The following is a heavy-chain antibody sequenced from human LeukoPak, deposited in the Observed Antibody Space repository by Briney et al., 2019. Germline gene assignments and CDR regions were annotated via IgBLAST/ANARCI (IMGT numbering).Heavy chain of an antibody. CDR2: ISAYNGNT. D-gene: IGHD6-13*01. CDR3: ARDSSSWSHAEYFQH. Sequence: ASVKASCKASGYTFSNYGITWVRQAPGQGLEWMGWISAYNGNTNYAQKLQGRVTMTTDTSTSTAYMELRSLRSDDTAVYYCARDSSSWSHAEYFQHWGQGTLVTVSS. CDR1: GYTFSNYG. V-gene: IGHV1-18*01. J-gene: IGHJ1*01.